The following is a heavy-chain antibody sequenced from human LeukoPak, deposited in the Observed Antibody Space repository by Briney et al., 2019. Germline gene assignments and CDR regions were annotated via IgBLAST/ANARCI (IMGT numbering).Heavy chain of an antibody. CDR2: ISGSGGST. J-gene: IGHJ4*02. Sequence: GGSLRLSCAASGFTFSSYAMSWVRQAPGKGLEWVSAISGSGGSTYYADSVKGRFTISRDNSKNTLYLQMNSLRAEDTAVYYCAKDDCSSTSRYNDYWGQGTLVTVSS. D-gene: IGHD2-2*02. CDR1: GFTFSSYA. CDR3: AKDDCSSTSRYNDY. V-gene: IGHV3-23*01.